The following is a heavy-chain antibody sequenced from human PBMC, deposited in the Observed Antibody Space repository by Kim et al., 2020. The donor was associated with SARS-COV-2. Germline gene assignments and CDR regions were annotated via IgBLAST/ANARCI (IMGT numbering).Heavy chain of an antibody. CDR1: GYTFTSYF. CDR2: INPSGDAT. V-gene: IGHV1-46*01. D-gene: IGHD6-13*01. CDR3: VISSPGMAPFGY. J-gene: IGHJ4*02. Sequence: ASVKVSCKASGYTFTSYFTHWVRQAPGQGLECMAIINPSGDATAYSQRFQGRVTMTRDTSTSTVYMELSSLISEDTAVYYCVISSPGMAPFGYWGQGTQVTVSA.